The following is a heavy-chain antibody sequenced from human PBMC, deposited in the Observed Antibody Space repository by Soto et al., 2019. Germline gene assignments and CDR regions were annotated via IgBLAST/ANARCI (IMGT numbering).Heavy chain of an antibody. D-gene: IGHD2-2*01. V-gene: IGHV1-18*01. CDR3: ARHGIEVVPAAIDAFDV. J-gene: IGHJ3*01. CDR1: GYTFTNYG. Sequence: ASVKVSCKASGYTFTNYGIGWVRQAPGQGLEWLGWISAYNGNTNYAQTLHGRVTMTTDTSTSTAYMELRSLRSDDAALYYCARHGIEVVPAAIDAFDVWGQGTKVTVS. CDR2: ISAYNGNT.